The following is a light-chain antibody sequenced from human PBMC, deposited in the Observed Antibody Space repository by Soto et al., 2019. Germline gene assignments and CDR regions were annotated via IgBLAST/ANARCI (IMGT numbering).Light chain of an antibody. CDR1: SSDVGGYNY. Sequence: QSALTQPASVSGSPGQSITISCTGTSSDVGGYNYVSWYQQHPGKAPKLMIYDVSDRPSGVSNRFSASKSGNTASLTISGRQAEDEADYSCSSYTSSSTPGVFGTGTKVTVL. CDR3: SSYTSSSTPGV. V-gene: IGLV2-14*03. CDR2: DVS. J-gene: IGLJ1*01.